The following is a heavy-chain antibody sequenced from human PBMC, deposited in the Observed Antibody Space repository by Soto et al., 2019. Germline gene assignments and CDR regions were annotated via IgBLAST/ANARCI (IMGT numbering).Heavy chain of an antibody. CDR1: GDSMATGGHY. CDR2: VYYSGAT. V-gene: IGHV4-31*03. D-gene: IGHD3-16*01. CDR3: ARDKDLQPTVWGF. J-gene: IGHJ4*02. Sequence: QVHLQESGPGLVRPSQTLSLTCTVSGDSMATGGHYYNWIRQVPGKGLEWIGYVYYSGATHYTPSLRARATISRDTSKNQFSLRLSSVTAADTALYYCARDKDLQPTVWGFWGQGIQVTVSS.